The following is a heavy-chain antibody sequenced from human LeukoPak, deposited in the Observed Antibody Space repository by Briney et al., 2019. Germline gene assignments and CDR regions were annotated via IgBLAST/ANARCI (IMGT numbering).Heavy chain of an antibody. CDR3: ARDRNWSYYGSGSYYNPFAY. CDR2: INPSGGST. V-gene: IGHV1-46*01. J-gene: IGHJ4*02. CDR1: GYTFTSYY. Sequence: ASVKVSCKASGYTFTSYYMHWVRQAPGQGLEWMGIINPSGGSTSYAQKFQGRVTITADKSTSTAYMELSSLRSEDTAVYYCARDRNWSYYGSGSYYNPFAYWGQGTLVTVSS. D-gene: IGHD3-10*01.